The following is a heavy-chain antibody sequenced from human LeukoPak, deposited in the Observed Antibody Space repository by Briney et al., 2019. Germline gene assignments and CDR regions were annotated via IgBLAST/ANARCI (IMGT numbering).Heavy chain of an antibody. CDR2: IYYTGST. CDR1: GGSVSSSSYY. Sequence: SETLSLTCTVSGGSVSSSSYYWGWIRQPPGKGLEWIGSIYYTGSTFYNPSLKSRVTISVDTSKNQFSLKLSSVTAADTAVFYCTRHTRSSWPVYYYYYYMDVWGKGTTVTVSS. CDR3: TRHTRSSWPVYYYYYYMDV. D-gene: IGHD2-2*01. V-gene: IGHV4-39*01. J-gene: IGHJ6*03.